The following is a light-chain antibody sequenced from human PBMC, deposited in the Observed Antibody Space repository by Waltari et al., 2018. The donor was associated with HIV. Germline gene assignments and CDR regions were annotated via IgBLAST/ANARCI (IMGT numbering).Light chain of an antibody. J-gene: IGLJ1*01. CDR3: SSYTSSSTLV. CDR2: EVS. Sequence: QSTLTQPASVSGSPGQSITISCTGTTSDVGAYTYVSWYQQHPGKAPKLMIYEVSNRHSGVSNRFSGSKSGNTASLTISGLQAEDEADYFCSSYTSSSTLVFGSGTKVTVL. V-gene: IGLV2-14*01. CDR1: TSDVGAYTY.